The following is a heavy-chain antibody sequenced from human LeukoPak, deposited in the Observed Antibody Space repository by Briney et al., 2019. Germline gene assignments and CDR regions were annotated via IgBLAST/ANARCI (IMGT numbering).Heavy chain of an antibody. CDR1: GFTFRSYG. CDR2: ISDSGGNK. J-gene: IGHJ4*02. D-gene: IGHD6-13*01. V-gene: IGHV3-23*01. Sequence: GGSLRLSCAASGFTFRSYGMRWVRLAPGKGLEGVSGISDSGGNKYYADSVKGRFTISRHHYKNTLYLQVNSEPADDTAVYYCARMPGSWFYFDYWGQGSLVTVSS. CDR3: ARMPGSWFYFDY.